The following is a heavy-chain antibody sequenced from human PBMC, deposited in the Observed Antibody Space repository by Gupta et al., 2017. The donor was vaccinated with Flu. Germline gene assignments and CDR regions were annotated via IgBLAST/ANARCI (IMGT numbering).Heavy chain of an antibody. CDR2: ISSSRSYI. Sequence: EVQLVESGGGLVKPAGCLRLSCAVSEFTCSSYDMNWVRQAPGKGLEWVSSISSSRSYIYYADSVKGRFTISRDNAHTSMFLQMDSLRAEDTAVYYCVRNRSTTWHKGNYLDDWGQGTLITVSS. D-gene: IGHD6-13*01. CDR1: EFTCSSYD. J-gene: IGHJ4*02. CDR3: VRNRSTTWHKGNYLDD. V-gene: IGHV3-21*01.